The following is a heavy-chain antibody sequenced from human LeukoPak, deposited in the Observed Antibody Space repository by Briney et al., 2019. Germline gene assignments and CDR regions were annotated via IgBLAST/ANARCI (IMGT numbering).Heavy chain of an antibody. CDR3: ARVESNWNYIHYYYYYYGMDV. V-gene: IGHV1-24*01. CDR2: FDPEDGET. CDR1: GYTLTELS. J-gene: IGHJ6*02. D-gene: IGHD1-7*01. Sequence: ASVTVSCKVSGYTLTELSMHWVRQAPGKGLEWMGGFDPEDGETIYAQKFQGRVTMTADTSTSTAYMELRSLRSDDTAVYYCARVESNWNYIHYYYYYYGMDVWGQGTTVTVSS.